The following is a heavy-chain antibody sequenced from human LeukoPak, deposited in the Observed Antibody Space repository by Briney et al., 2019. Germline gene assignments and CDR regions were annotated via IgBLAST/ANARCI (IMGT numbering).Heavy chain of an antibody. D-gene: IGHD4-17*01. CDR2: ISTYNGNT. CDR3: AREGYGDHGWFDP. V-gene: IGHV1-18*01. Sequence: ASVKVSCKASGYTFNSYGLNWVRQAPGQGLEWMGWISTYNGNTNYAQKLQGRVTMTTDTSTSTAYMELRSLRSDDTAVYYCAREGYGDHGWFDPWGQGALVTVSS. CDR1: GYTFNSYG. J-gene: IGHJ5*02.